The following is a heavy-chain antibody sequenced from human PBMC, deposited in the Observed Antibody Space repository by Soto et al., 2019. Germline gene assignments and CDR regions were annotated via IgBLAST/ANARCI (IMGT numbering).Heavy chain of an antibody. CDR1: GYTFTSYG. J-gene: IGHJ6*02. CDR3: ARGGGRWDCSSTSCYSMDV. D-gene: IGHD2-2*01. V-gene: IGHV1-18*04. Sequence: QVQLVQSGAEVKKPGASVKVSCKASGYTFTSYGINWVRQAPGQGLEWMGWISAYNGNTNYAQKLQGRVTMTTDTSTSTAYMELRSLRSDDTAVYYCARGGGRWDCSSTSCYSMDVWGQGTTVTVSS. CDR2: ISAYNGNT.